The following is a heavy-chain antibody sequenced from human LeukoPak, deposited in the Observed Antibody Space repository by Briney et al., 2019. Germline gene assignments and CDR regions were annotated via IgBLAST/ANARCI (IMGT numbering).Heavy chain of an antibody. J-gene: IGHJ4*02. V-gene: IGHV4-39*07. CDR3: ARVEYYYDSSHFHFDY. D-gene: IGHD3-22*01. Sequence: SETLSLTCTVSGGSISSSSYYWGWIRQPPGKGLEWIGSIYYSGSTYYNPSLKSRVTISVDTSKNQFSLKLSSVTAADTAVYYCARVEYYYDSSHFHFDYWGQGTLVTVSS. CDR1: GGSISSSSYY. CDR2: IYYSGST.